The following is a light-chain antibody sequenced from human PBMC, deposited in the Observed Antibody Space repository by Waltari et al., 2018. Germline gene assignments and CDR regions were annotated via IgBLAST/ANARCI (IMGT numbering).Light chain of an antibody. CDR3: CSYAGSYTYV. CDR1: SSDVGGYNY. CDR2: DVS. J-gene: IGLJ1*01. V-gene: IGLV2-11*01. Sequence: QSALTQPRSVSGSPGQSVTISCTGTSSDVGGYNYVSWYQQHPGKAPKLMIYDVSKRPSGVPDRCSGSKSGNTASLTISGRQAEEESDYYCCSYAGSYTYVFGTGTKVTVL.